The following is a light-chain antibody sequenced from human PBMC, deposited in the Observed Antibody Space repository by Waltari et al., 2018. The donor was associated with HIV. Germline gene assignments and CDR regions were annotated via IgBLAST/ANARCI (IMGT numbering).Light chain of an antibody. J-gene: IGKJ2*01. V-gene: IGKV3-20*01. CDR2: GTS. Sequence: DIVLTQSPATPSLFPGERATAPCWASQNIINNYLACYQQRPGQAPRLLIYGTSSRAAGVPKRFSGSGYGTNFTLTISRMEVEDFAIYSCQQYGTAPKSFGHGTKLEI. CDR3: QQYGTAPKS. CDR1: QNIINNY.